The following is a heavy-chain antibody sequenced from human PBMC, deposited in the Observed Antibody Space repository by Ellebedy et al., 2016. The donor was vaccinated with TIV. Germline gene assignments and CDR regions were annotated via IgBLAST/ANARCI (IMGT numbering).Heavy chain of an antibody. J-gene: IGHJ4*02. CDR2: FDPEDGET. CDR1: GYTLTELS. V-gene: IGHV1-24*01. D-gene: IGHD5-18*01. Sequence: AASVKVSCKAFGYTLTELSIHWVRQAPGKGLEWMGGFDPEDGETIYAQKFQGRVTMTEDTSTDTAYMEVSSLRSEDTAVYYCATVQLWLGFIDYWGQGTLVIVSS. CDR3: ATVQLWLGFIDY.